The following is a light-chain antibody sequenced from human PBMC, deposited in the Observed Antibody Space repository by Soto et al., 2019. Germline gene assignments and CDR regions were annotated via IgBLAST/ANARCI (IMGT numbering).Light chain of an antibody. Sequence: QAVVTQPPSVSGAPGQRVTISCTGSSSSLGAGHAVHWYQQLPGKAPKLLIYDNDKRPSGIPDRFSASKSGTSATLGITGLQTGDEADYYCEAWDSSLSAGVFGGGTKLTVL. CDR2: DND. V-gene: IGLV1-51*01. J-gene: IGLJ3*02. CDR3: EAWDSSLSAGV. CDR1: SSSLGAGHA.